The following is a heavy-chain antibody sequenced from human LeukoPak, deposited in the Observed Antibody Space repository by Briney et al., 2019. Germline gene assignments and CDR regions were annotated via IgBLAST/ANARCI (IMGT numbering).Heavy chain of an antibody. CDR3: VKRQCSGGSCYFIDY. CDR1: GFTFSSYA. CDR2: ISGSGGSI. J-gene: IGHJ4*02. D-gene: IGHD2-15*01. Sequence: GGSLRLSCAASGFTFSSYAMTWVRQAPGKGLEWVSAISGSGGSIYYADSVKGRFTISRDNSKNTVYLQMNSLRAEDTAVYYCVKRQCSGGSCYFIDYWGQGTLVTVSS. V-gene: IGHV3-23*01.